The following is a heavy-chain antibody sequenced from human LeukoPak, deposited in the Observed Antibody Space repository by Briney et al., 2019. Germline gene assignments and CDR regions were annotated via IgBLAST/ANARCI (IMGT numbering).Heavy chain of an antibody. CDR3: AXXXXXXXXXIXTXXXXYFDY. J-gene: IGHJ4*02. CDR1: GYTFTGYY. Sequence: ASVKVSCKASGYTFTGYYMHWVRQAPGQGLEWMGWINPNXXGTNYAQKFQXRVTMTRDTSISTAYMELSRLRSDDTAVYYCAXXXXXXXXXIXTXXXXYFDYWGQGTLVTVSS. V-gene: IGHV1-2*02. CDR2: INPNXXGT.